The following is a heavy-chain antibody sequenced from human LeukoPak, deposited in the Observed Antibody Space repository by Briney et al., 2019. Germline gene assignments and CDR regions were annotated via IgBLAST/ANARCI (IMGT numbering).Heavy chain of an antibody. Sequence: SETLSLTCAVCGGSFSVYYWSWIRQPQGKGLEWIGEINHSGSTNYNPSLKSRVTISVDTSKNQFSLKLSSVTAADTAVYYCARFVWVEGNPGFDYWGQGTLVTVSS. J-gene: IGHJ4*02. CDR3: ARFVWVEGNPGFDY. CDR1: GGSFSVYY. V-gene: IGHV4-34*01. CDR2: INHSGST. D-gene: IGHD1-26*01.